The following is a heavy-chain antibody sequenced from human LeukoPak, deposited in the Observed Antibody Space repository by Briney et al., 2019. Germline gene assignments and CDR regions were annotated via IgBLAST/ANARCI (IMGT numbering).Heavy chain of an antibody. CDR2: IYHSGST. D-gene: IGHD3-9*01. Sequence: SETLSLTCTVSGGSISSGGYYWSWIRQPPGKGLEWIGYIYHSGSTYYNPSLKSRVTISVDRSKNQFSLKLSSVTAADTAVYYCGRERHDILTGAWHSDYWGQGTLVTVSS. CDR3: GRERHDILTGAWHSDY. V-gene: IGHV4-30-2*01. J-gene: IGHJ4*02. CDR1: GGSISSGGYY.